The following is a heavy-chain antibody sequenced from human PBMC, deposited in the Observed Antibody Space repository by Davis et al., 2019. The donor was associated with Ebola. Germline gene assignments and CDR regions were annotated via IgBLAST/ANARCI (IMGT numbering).Heavy chain of an antibody. Sequence: ASVKVSCKASGYIFTLYAIHWVRQAPGHRLEWMGWINAGNGDTKYSQKFQGRVTFTRDTSASTAYMELSSLRSEDTAVYYCARGSSDSSGSLYYFDYWGQGTLVTVSS. CDR2: INAGNGDT. J-gene: IGHJ4*02. CDR3: ARGSSDSSGSLYYFDY. D-gene: IGHD3-22*01. V-gene: IGHV1-3*01. CDR1: GYIFTLYA.